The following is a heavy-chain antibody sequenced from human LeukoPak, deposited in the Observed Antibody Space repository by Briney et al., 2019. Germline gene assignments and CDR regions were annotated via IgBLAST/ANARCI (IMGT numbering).Heavy chain of an antibody. V-gene: IGHV1-2*02. CDR3: ATTKTDLLRFLEWPPSYYGMDV. Sequence: ASVKVSCKASGYTFTSYYMRWVRQAPGQGLEWMGWINPNSGGTNYAQKFQGRVTMTRDTSISTAYMELSRLRSDDTAVYYCATTKTDLLRFLEWPPSYYGMDVWGQGTTVTVSS. J-gene: IGHJ6*02. D-gene: IGHD3-3*01. CDR2: INPNSGGT. CDR1: GYTFTSYY.